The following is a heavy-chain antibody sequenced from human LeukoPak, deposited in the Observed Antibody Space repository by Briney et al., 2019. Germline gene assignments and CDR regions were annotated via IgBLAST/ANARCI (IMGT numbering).Heavy chain of an antibody. CDR3: ARGRTSLTTSLDFDY. V-gene: IGHV4-4*02. CDR1: GDSISNGNW. Sequence: SETLSLTCAVSGDSISNGNWWSWVRQPPGKGLGWIGEIYHSGRTNYGPSLKSRVIISIDKSKNQFSLKLSSVTAADTAVYFCARGRTSLTTSLDFDYWGQGTLVTVSS. D-gene: IGHD4-17*01. J-gene: IGHJ4*02. CDR2: IYHSGRT.